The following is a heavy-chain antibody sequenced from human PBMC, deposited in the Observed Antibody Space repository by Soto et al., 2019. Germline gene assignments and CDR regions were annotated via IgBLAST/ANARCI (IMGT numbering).Heavy chain of an antibody. J-gene: IGHJ6*02. V-gene: IGHV4-4*07. D-gene: IGHD2-8*01. CDR3: ARDGVGPHGMDV. CDR2: IYTSGNT. Sequence: QVQLQGSDPRLLKPSETRSLTCTVSGASVTSYYWSWIRQPAGKGLDWIGRIYTSGNTDYNPSLKSRVTLSLETSQNQVSLKLSSVTAAVTAIYYCARDGVGPHGMDVWGQGTTVTVSS. CDR1: GASVTSYY.